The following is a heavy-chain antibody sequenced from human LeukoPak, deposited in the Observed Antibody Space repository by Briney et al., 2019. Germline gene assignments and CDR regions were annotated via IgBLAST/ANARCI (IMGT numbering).Heavy chain of an antibody. V-gene: IGHV4-59*08. D-gene: IGHD4-23*01. CDR2: IYYNGIT. CDR3: ARHTSYGGNPAFGY. CDR1: GDSISPYY. Sequence: KSSETLSLTCSVSGDSISPYYWSWIRQPPGKGLEWIGYIYYNGITNYNPSLKSRVTISVDTSRNHFSLWLTSVTAADTAVYYCARHTSYGGNPAFGYWGQGTLVTVSS. J-gene: IGHJ4*02.